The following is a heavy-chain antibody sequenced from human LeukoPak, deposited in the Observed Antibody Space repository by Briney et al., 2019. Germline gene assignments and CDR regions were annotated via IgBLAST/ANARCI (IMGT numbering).Heavy chain of an antibody. CDR1: GGSISSYS. Sequence: PSETLSLTCTVSGGSISSYSWSWVRQPPGMGLEWIGYVHYSGSPNYNPSLTSRVTMSVATSTNQFSLELSSVTAADTAVYYCARGQRGQQLVPFSRVYYYYYYMDVWGKGTTVTVSS. D-gene: IGHD6-13*01. J-gene: IGHJ6*03. CDR2: VHYSGSP. V-gene: IGHV4-59*01. CDR3: ARGQRGQQLVPFSRVYYYYYYMDV.